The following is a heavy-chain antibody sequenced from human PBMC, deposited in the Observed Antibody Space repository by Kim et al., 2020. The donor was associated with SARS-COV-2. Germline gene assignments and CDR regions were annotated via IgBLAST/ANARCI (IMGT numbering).Heavy chain of an antibody. CDR2: ISSSGSTI. Sequence: GGSLRLSCAASGFTFSSYEMNWVRQAPGKGLEWGSYISSSGSTIYYADSVKGRFTISRDNAKNSLYLQMNSLRAEDTAVYYCARDPYSSSYNYYGMDVWGQGTTVTVSS. CDR1: GFTFSSYE. CDR3: ARDPYSSSYNYYGMDV. J-gene: IGHJ6*02. D-gene: IGHD6-13*01. V-gene: IGHV3-48*03.